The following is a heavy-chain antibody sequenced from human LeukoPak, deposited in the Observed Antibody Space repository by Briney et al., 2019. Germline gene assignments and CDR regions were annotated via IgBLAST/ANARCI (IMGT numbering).Heavy chain of an antibody. Sequence: GGSLRLSCAASGFALSSHWMTWVRQVPGRGPEWVANANRDGSETYYLDSVKGRFTISKDNAKNSLYLQMNSLRAEDTALYHCARNNGMDVWGRGTTVIVSS. J-gene: IGHJ6*02. CDR3: ARNNGMDV. V-gene: IGHV3-7*03. CDR2: ANRDGSET. CDR1: GFALSSHW.